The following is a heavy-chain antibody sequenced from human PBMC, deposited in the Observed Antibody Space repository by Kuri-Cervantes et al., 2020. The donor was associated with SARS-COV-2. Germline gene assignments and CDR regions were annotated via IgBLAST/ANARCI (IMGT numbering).Heavy chain of an antibody. Sequence: ASVKVSCKASGYTFTSYNMYWVRQAPGQGREGMGIINPSGGSTSYAQKLQSRVTMTRDTSTSTVYIELSSLRSEDTAEYYCARDLSYYDSSGYYLDAFDIWGQGTMVTVSS. CDR2: INPSGGST. J-gene: IGHJ3*02. D-gene: IGHD3-22*01. CDR1: GYTFTSYN. CDR3: ARDLSYYDSSGYYLDAFDI. V-gene: IGHV1-46*04.